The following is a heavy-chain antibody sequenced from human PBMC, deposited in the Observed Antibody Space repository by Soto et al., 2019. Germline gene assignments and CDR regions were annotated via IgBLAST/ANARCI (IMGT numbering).Heavy chain of an antibody. V-gene: IGHV3-15*01. CDR2: IKSKIDGGTI. J-gene: IGHJ5*02. CDR1: GFTFTNAW. CDR3: ITGEPYTGSNRRFDP. D-gene: IGHD1-26*01. Sequence: EVQLVESGGGLVKPGGSLRLSCAASGFTFTNAWMNWVRQAPGKRLEWVGRIKSKIDGGTIDYAAPVKGRFTISRDDSKCTLYMQMHSLKTEDTAVYYCITGEPYTGSNRRFDPWGQGTLVTVSS.